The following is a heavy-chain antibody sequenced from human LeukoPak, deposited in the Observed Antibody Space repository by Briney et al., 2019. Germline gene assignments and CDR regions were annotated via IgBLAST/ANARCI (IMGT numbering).Heavy chain of an antibody. CDR2: INIEGSTT. D-gene: IGHD1-1*01. V-gene: IGHV3-74*03. Sequence: GGSLRLSCAASGFSLSSYWVHWVRQAPGKGLVWVSRINIEGSTTTYADSVKGRFTISRDSAKKTVSLQMNSLRAEDTAVYYCVSDHTGHDDYWGQGTLVTVSS. J-gene: IGHJ4*02. CDR1: GFSLSSYW. CDR3: VSDHTGHDDY.